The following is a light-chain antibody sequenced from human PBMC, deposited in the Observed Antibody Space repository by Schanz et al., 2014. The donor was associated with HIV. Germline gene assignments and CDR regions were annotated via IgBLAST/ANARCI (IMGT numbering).Light chain of an antibody. Sequence: DIVMTQSPDSLALSLGARATINCKSSQTLLYNSNNKNYLAWYQQKPGQPPKLLIYWASTRESGVPDRFSGSGSGTDFTLTISSLQAEDVAVYYCQQYYATPFTFGQGTRLEIK. J-gene: IGKJ5*01. CDR1: QTLLYNSNNKNY. V-gene: IGKV4-1*01. CDR2: WAS. CDR3: QQYYATPFT.